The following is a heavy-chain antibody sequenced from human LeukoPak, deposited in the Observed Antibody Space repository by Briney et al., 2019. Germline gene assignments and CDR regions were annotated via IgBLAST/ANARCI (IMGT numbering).Heavy chain of an antibody. J-gene: IGHJ1*01. Sequence: PGGSLRLSCAASGFTFSSYAMHWVRQAPGKGLEWVAVISYDGSNKYYADSVKGRFTISRDNSKNTLYLQMNSLGAEDTAVYYCAKDQPDYYDSSGFLEYFQHWGQGTLVTVSS. CDR2: ISYDGSNK. D-gene: IGHD3-22*01. V-gene: IGHV3-30-3*01. CDR3: AKDQPDYYDSSGFLEYFQH. CDR1: GFTFSSYA.